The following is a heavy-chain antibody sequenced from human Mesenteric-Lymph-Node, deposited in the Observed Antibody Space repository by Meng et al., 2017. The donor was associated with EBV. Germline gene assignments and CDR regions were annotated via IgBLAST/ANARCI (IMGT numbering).Heavy chain of an antibody. CDR2: IIHLGKT. J-gene: IGHJ5*02. D-gene: IGHD3-16*02. CDR1: GGSFSEYY. V-gene: IGHV4-34*01. CDR3: ARGGVTYDFVWGNYRYSS. Sequence: QGQLTRWGAGLVKPSETLSLTGAVYGGSFSEYYWNWIRQPPGKGLEWIGEIIHLGKTNYNPSLKSRVTISVDTSKNQFSLKMTSLTAADTAVYFCARGGVTYDFVWGNYRYSSWGRGTLVTVSS.